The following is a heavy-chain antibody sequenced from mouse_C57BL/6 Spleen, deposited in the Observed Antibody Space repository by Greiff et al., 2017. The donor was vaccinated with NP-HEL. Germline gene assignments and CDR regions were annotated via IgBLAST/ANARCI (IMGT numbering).Heavy chain of an antibody. CDR2: ISSGGDYI. Sequence: EVKVVESGEGLVKPGGSLKLSCAASGFTFSSYAMSWVRQTPEKRLEWVAYISSGGDYIYYADTVKGRFTISRDNARNTLYLQMSSLKSEDTAMYYCTRDGDGYLFDYWGQGTTLTVSS. D-gene: IGHD2-3*01. CDR1: GFTFSSYA. V-gene: IGHV5-9-1*02. CDR3: TRDGDGYLFDY. J-gene: IGHJ2*01.